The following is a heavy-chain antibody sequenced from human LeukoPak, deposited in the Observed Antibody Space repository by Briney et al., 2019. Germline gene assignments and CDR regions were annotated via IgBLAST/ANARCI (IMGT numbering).Heavy chain of an antibody. D-gene: IGHD6-13*01. CDR1: GGSFSGYY. CDR3: ARIPGIAAAGTGWFDP. J-gene: IGHJ5*02. V-gene: IGHV4-34*01. CDR2: INHSGST. Sequence: SETLSLTCAVYGGSFSGYYWSWIHQPPGKGLEWIGEINHSGSTNYNPSLKSRVTISVDTSKNQFSLKLSSVTAADTAVYYCARIPGIAAAGTGWFDPWGQGTLVTVSS.